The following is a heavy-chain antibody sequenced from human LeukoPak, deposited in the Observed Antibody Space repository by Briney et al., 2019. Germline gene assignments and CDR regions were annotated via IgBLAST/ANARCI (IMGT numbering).Heavy chain of an antibody. D-gene: IGHD3-22*01. V-gene: IGHV3-23*01. Sequence: RGSLRLSCAASVFTFSSYAMSWVRQAPGKGLEWVSAISGSGGSTYYADSVKGRFTISRDNSKNTLYLQMNSLRAEDTAVYYCAKDDYYDTSGYRDWGQGTLVTVSS. CDR3: AKDDYYDTSGYRD. J-gene: IGHJ4*02. CDR2: ISGSGGST. CDR1: VFTFSSYA.